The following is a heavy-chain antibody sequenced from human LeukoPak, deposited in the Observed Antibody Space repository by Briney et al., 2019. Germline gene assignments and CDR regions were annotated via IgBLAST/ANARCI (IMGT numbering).Heavy chain of an antibody. V-gene: IGHV4-39*07. CDR1: GGSISSSSYY. Sequence: SETLSLTCTVSGGSISSSSYYWGWIRQPPGKGLEWIGSIYYSGSTYYNPSLKSRVTISVDTSKNQFSLKLSSVTAADTAVYYCARDFPSTRIAVAGTSDYWGQGTLVTVSS. J-gene: IGHJ4*02. CDR2: IYYSGST. D-gene: IGHD6-19*01. CDR3: ARDFPSTRIAVAGTSDY.